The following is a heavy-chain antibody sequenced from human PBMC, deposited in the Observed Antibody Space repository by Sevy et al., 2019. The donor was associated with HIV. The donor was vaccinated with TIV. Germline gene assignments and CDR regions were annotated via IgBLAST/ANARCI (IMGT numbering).Heavy chain of an antibody. J-gene: IGHJ4*02. Sequence: GGFLRLSCAASGFIFRTYAMSWVRQAPGKGLEWVSTISAGGGSVYYADSVKGRFTISRDNSNNRLYLQMNTLRAEDTAVYSCAREEITGFDYWGRGTLVTVSS. CDR3: AREEITGFDY. D-gene: IGHD3-16*01. CDR1: GFIFRTYA. V-gene: IGHV3-23*01. CDR2: ISAGGGSV.